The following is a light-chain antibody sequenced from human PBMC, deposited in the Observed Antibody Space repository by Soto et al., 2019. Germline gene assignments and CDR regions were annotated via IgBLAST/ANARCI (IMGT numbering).Light chain of an antibody. CDR1: QSISNW. CDR3: QQYNSYSWT. V-gene: IGKV1-5*03. CDR2: KAS. Sequence: DIQMTQSPSTLSASVGDRVTITCRASQSISNWLAWYQQRPGKVPKLLIYKASNLESGVPSRFSGSGSGTEFTLIISSLQPGDSATYYCQQYNSYSWTVGQGTKVEIK. J-gene: IGKJ1*01.